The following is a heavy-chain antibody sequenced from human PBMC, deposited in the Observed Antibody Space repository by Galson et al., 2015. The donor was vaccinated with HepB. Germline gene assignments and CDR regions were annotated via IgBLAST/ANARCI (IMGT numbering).Heavy chain of an antibody. CDR3: ARIGPSTSTYYFDY. J-gene: IGHJ4*02. Sequence: PALVKPTQTLTLTCTFSGFSLSTSGMRVSWIRQPPGKALEWLARIDWDNEKFYSTSLKTRLTISKDTSRNQVVLIMTNMDPVDTATHYCARIGPSTSTYYFDYWGQGTLVTVSS. V-gene: IGHV2-70*04. CDR2: IDWDNEK. D-gene: IGHD2-2*01. CDR1: GFSLSTSGMR.